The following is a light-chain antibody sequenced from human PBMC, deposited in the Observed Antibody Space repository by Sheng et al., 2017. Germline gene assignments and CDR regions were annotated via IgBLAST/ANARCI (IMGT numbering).Light chain of an antibody. CDR1: RSVASSF. J-gene: IGKJ1*01. Sequence: EIVLTQSPGTLSLSPGERATLSCRASRSVASSFLAWYQQIPSQAPRLLIHRASSRATGIPDRFSGSGSGTDFTLTISRLEPEDFAVYYCQQYGSAPWTFGQGTKVEFK. CDR2: RAS. V-gene: IGKV3-20*01. CDR3: QQYGSAPWT.